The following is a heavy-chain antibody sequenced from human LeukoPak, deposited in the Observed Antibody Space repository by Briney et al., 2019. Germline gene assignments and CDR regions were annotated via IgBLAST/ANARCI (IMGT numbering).Heavy chain of an antibody. J-gene: IGHJ6*04. Sequence: SETLSLTCAVSGGSISGGGYSWSWIRQPPGKGLEWIGYIYHSGSTYYNPSLKSRVTISVDRSKNQFSLKLSSVTAADTAVYYCARDSGMVRGEAYYYYGMDVWGKGTTVTVSS. CDR2: IYHSGST. CDR3: ARDSGMVRGEAYYYYGMDV. V-gene: IGHV4-30-2*01. D-gene: IGHD3-10*01. CDR1: GGSISGGGYS.